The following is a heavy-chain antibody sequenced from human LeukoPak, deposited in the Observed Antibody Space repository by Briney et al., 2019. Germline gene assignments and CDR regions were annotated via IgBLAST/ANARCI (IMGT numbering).Heavy chain of an antibody. J-gene: IGHJ4*02. CDR2: INTDGSTT. CDR3: AKQGTYSGYEGGFDY. D-gene: IGHD5-12*01. CDR1: GFTFSSYW. Sequence: GGSLRLSCAASGFTFSSYWMHWVRQAPGKGLVWVSRINTDGSTTSYADSVKGRFTISRDNAKNTLYLQMNSLRAEDTAVYYCAKQGTYSGYEGGFDYWGQGTLVTVSS. V-gene: IGHV3-74*01.